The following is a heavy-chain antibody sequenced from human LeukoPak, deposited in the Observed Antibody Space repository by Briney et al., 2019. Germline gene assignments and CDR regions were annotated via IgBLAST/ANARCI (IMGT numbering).Heavy chain of an antibody. D-gene: IGHD2-15*01. CDR3: ARVPTLPYCSGGSCYLSHWFDP. CDR1: GYTFTSYY. V-gene: IGHV1-46*01. Sequence: ASVKVSCKTSGYTFTSYYMHWVRQAPGQGLEWMGIINPSGGSTSYAQKFQGRVTMTRNTSISTAYMELSSLRSEDTAVYYCARVPTLPYCSGGSCYLSHWFDPWGQGTLVTVSS. J-gene: IGHJ5*02. CDR2: INPSGGST.